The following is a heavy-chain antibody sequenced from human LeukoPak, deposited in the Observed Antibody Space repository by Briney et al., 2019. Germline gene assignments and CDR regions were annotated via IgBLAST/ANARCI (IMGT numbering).Heavy chain of an antibody. CDR1: GGSISSSGYY. Sequence: MTSETLSLTCTVSGGSISSSGYYWGWIRQPPGKGLEGIGCIYYSGSTYYNPSLKSRVTISVDTSKNQFSLKLSSVTAADTAVYYCARVASHYYDRSGYYALDYWGQGTLVTVSS. J-gene: IGHJ4*02. CDR2: IYYSGST. CDR3: ARVASHYYDRSGYYALDY. V-gene: IGHV4-39*07. D-gene: IGHD3-22*01.